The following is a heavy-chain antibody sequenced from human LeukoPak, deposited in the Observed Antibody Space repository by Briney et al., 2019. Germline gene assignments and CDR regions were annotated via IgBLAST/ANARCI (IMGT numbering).Heavy chain of an antibody. CDR2: ISTSGDRT. CDR3: ARSAVGTSCCTAVDY. CDR1: GFTFSTFA. V-gene: IGHV3-23*01. J-gene: IGHJ4*02. D-gene: IGHD1-26*01. Sequence: GGSLRLSCAASGFTFSTFAMTWVRQAPGKGLEWVSGISTSGDRTYYADSVKGRFTISRDNSKNTLYLQMNSLRAEDTAEYYCARSAVGTSCCTAVDYWGQGTLVTVSS.